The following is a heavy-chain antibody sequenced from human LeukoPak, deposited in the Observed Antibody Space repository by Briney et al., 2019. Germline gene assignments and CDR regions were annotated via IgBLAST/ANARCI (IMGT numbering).Heavy chain of an antibody. CDR2: ISAYNGET. CDR3: ARGRVVPAAIIYYYYGMDV. CDR1: GYTFTSSG. V-gene: IGHV1-18*04. J-gene: IGHJ6*02. Sequence: ASVKVSCKASGYTFTSSGFSWVRRAPGQGLEWMGWISAYNGETKFAQKFQGRVATTTEASTTTAYMELRSLKADDTAVYYCARGRVVPAAIIYYYYGMDVWGQGTTVTVSS. D-gene: IGHD2-2*01.